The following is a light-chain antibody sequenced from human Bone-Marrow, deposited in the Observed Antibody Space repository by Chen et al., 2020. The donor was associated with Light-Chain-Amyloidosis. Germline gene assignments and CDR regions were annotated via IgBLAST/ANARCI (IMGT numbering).Light chain of an antibody. V-gene: IGLV2-14*01. CDR1: SSDVGGDNH. Sequence: ALTPPASRSGSPGQLITIACTGTSSDVGGDNHVSWYQQHPDKAPKLMIYEVTNRPSWVPDRFSGSKSDNTASLTISGLQTEDEADYFCSSYTITNTLVFGSGTRVTVL. CDR3: SSYTITNTLV. J-gene: IGLJ1*01. CDR2: EVT.